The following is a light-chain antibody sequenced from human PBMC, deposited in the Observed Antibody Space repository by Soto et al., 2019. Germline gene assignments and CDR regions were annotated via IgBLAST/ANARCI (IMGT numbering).Light chain of an antibody. CDR2: AAS. J-gene: IGKJ4*01. V-gene: IGKV3-11*01. CDR1: QTVSSY. CDR3: QHRSN. Sequence: EIVLTQSPATLSLFPGDRATLSCRANQTVSSYLAWYQQKPGQAPRLLMYAASNRATGIPARFSGSGSGTDFTLTISSLEPEDFAVYYCQHRSNFGGGTKVEIK.